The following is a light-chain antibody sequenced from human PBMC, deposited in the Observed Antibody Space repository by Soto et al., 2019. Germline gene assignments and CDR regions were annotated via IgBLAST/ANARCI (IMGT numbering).Light chain of an antibody. V-gene: IGKV3-15*01. Sequence: EIVMTQSPATLSVSPGERATLSCRASQSVSSNLAWYQQKPGQAPRLLIYGASTRATGIPARFSGSGSGTEFTLPISSLQSEDFAVYYCQQYNTWPPWTFGQGTKVDIK. CDR2: GAS. CDR1: QSVSSN. J-gene: IGKJ1*01. CDR3: QQYNTWPPWT.